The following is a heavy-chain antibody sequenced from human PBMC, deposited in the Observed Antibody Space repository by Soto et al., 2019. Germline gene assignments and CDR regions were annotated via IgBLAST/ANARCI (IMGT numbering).Heavy chain of an antibody. CDR2: IYSGDSDT. CDR3: AGHGLPEYHYYYGMAV. CDR1: GYRLTNYW. V-gene: IGHV5-51*01. J-gene: IGHJ6*02. D-gene: IGHD2-2*01. Sequence: GEALKSSCKGSGYRLTNYWIGWVRQMPGKGLEWMGIIYSGDSDTRYSPSFQGQVTISADKSISTAYLQWRSLKASDTAVYYCAGHGLPEYHYYYGMAVWGHGTTVTVSS.